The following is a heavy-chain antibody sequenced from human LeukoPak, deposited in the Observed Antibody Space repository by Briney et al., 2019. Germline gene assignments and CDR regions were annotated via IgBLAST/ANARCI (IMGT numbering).Heavy chain of an antibody. V-gene: IGHV3-66*02. Sequence: PGGSLRLSCAGSGFTVSSNYMSWVRQAPGKGLEWVSVFYSGGSTYYADSVQGRFTISRDNSKNTVHLQMNSLRAEDTAVYYCARGAGWNYFEYWGQGTLVTVSS. CDR2: FYSGGST. CDR1: GFTVSSNY. D-gene: IGHD6-19*01. CDR3: ARGAGWNYFEY. J-gene: IGHJ4*02.